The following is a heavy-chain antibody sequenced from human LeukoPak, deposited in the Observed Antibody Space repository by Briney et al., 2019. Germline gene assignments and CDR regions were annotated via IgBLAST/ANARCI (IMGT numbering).Heavy chain of an antibody. CDR1: GYTFTSYD. J-gene: IGHJ4*02. CDR2: MNPNSGNT. V-gene: IGHV1-8*01. Sequence: GASVKVSCKASGYTFTSYDINAVRQATGQGLGWMGWMNPNSGNTGYAQKFQGRVTMTRNTSISTAYMELSRLRSDDTAVYYCARGEVVPATVWYDYWGQGTLVTVSS. D-gene: IGHD2-2*01. CDR3: ARGEVVPATVWYDY.